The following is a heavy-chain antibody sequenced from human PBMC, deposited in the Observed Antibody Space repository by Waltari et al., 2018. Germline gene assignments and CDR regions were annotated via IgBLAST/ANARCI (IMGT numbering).Heavy chain of an antibody. Sequence: QVQLQQWGAGLLKPSETLSLTCAVYGGSFSGYYWSWIRQPPGQGLEWIGEINHSGSTNYNPSLKSRVTISVDTSKNQFSLKLSSVTAADTAVYYCARWSTIPNPGIAKKSYYYYMDVWGKGTTVTVSS. D-gene: IGHD3-3*01. J-gene: IGHJ6*03. CDR2: INHSGST. CDR1: GGSFSGYY. CDR3: ARWSTIPNPGIAKKSYYYYMDV. V-gene: IGHV4-34*01.